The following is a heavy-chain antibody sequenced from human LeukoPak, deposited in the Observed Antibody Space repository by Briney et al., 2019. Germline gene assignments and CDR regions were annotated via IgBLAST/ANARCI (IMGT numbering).Heavy chain of an antibody. Sequence: SETLSLICAVFGFPISSGFSWAWIRQSPGKGLEWIASISYSATTYYKPSLESRLFISADTSNNQFSVRLTSVTAADTAVYYWARVGAVPGIDPWGQGILVTVSS. CDR2: ISYSATT. CDR1: GFPISSGFS. J-gene: IGHJ5*02. V-gene: IGHV4-38-2*01. CDR3: ARVGAVPGIDP. D-gene: IGHD3-16*01.